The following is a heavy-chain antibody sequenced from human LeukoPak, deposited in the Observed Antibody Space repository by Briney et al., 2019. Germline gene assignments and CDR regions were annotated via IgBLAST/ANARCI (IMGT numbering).Heavy chain of an antibody. CDR3: AKDLGSVVTPPSLDY. Sequence: PRGSLRLSCAASGFTFSSYAMSWVRQAPGKGLEWVSSASGSGGSTYYADSVKGRFTISRDNSKNTLYLQMNSLRAEDTAVYYCAKDLGSVVTPPSLDYWGQGTLVTVSS. J-gene: IGHJ4*02. V-gene: IGHV3-23*01. CDR1: GFTFSSYA. D-gene: IGHD4-23*01. CDR2: ASGSGGST.